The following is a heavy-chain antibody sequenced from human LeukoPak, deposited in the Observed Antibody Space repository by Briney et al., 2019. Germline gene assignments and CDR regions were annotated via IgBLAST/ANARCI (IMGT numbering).Heavy chain of an antibody. Sequence: GGSLRLSCAASGFTFSSYSMNWVRQAPGKGLEWVSSISSSSSYIYYADSVKGRFTISRDNAKNSLYLQMNSLRAEDTAVYYCALIIVVVAAWGFDPWGQGTLVTVSS. D-gene: IGHD2-15*01. CDR1: GFTFSSYS. CDR2: ISSSSSYI. J-gene: IGHJ5*02. V-gene: IGHV3-21*01. CDR3: ALIIVVVAAWGFDP.